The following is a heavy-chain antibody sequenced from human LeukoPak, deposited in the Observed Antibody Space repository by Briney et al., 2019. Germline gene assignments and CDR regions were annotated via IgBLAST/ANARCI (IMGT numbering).Heavy chain of an antibody. CDR1: GGSFSGYY. J-gene: IGHJ5*02. V-gene: IGHV4-34*01. D-gene: IGHD5-18*01. Sequence: PSETLSLTCAVYGGSFSGYYWSWIRQPPGKGLEWIGEINHSGSTNYNPSLKSRVTISVDTSKNQFSLKLSSVTAADTAVYYCARGTIQLRVGYNWFDPWGQGTLVTVSS. CDR2: INHSGST. CDR3: ARGTIQLRVGYNWFDP.